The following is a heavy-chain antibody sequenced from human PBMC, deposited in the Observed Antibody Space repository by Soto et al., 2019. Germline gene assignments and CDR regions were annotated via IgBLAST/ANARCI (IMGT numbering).Heavy chain of an antibody. V-gene: IGHV3-23*05. CDR3: VKAVETVRLVAFAF. CDR1: GFTFHDYA. J-gene: IGHJ4*02. CDR2: IAFTGSAT. D-gene: IGHD5-18*01. Sequence: GGSLRLSCATSGFTFHDYAMSWVRQAPGKGLEWVSAIAFTGSATYYADSVKGRFTISRDNSKNIVYLQMNSLRVDDTALYYCVKAVETVRLVAFAFWGQGTQVTVSS.